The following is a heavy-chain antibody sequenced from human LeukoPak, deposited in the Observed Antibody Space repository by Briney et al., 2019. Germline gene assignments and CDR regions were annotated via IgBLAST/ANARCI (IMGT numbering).Heavy chain of an antibody. J-gene: IGHJ4*02. CDR2: ISSSGGTT. D-gene: IGHD3-10*01. Sequence: KAGGSLRLSCAASGFTSSDYYMTWIRQPPGKGPEWISYISSSGGTTTYVDSVKGRFTISRDNSRSTLYLQMNSLRPEDTAIYYCAREGYYGSGSPPSLYFDYWGQGTLVTVSS. V-gene: IGHV3-11*04. CDR1: GFTSSDYY. CDR3: AREGYYGSGSPPSLYFDY.